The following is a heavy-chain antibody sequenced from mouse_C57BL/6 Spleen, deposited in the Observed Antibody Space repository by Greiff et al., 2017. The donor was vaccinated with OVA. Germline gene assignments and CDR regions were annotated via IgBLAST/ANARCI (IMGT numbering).Heavy chain of an antibody. Sequence: VQLQQPGTELVKPGASVKLSCKASGYTFTSYWMHWVKQRPGQGLEWMGNINPSNGGTNYNEQFKSKATLTVDKSSSTAYMQLSSLTSEDSAVYYCARSNWVWYFDVWGTGPTVTVSS. CDR1: GYTFTSYW. CDR2: INPSNGGT. CDR3: ARSNWVWYFDV. D-gene: IGHD4-1*01. V-gene: IGHV1-53*01. J-gene: IGHJ1*03.